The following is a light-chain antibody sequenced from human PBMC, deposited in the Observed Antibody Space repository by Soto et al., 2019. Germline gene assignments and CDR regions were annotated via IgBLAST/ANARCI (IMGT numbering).Light chain of an antibody. V-gene: IGKV1-9*01. CDR2: AAS. J-gene: IGKJ2*01. Sequence: DIPLTQSPSFLSASVGDRVTITCRASQGISSYLAWYQQKPGKAPKLLIYAASTLQSGVPSRFSGSGSGTEFTLTISSLQPEDFATYYCQQLNSYPRTFGQGTKLVIK. CDR3: QQLNSYPRT. CDR1: QGISSY.